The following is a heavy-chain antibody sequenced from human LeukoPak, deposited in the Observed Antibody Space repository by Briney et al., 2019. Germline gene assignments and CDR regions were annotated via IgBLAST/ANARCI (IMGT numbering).Heavy chain of an antibody. CDR1: GFTFSYYT. CDR2: ISYDGSNK. D-gene: IGHD2-21*01. Sequence: GGSLRLSCVASGFTFSYYTMHWVRQAPGKGLEWVAAISYDGSNKYYAESVKGRFTISRDNSKNTLDLQMNSLRYEDTAVYYCARDREQVIYYYYMDVWGKGTTVTVSS. J-gene: IGHJ6*03. V-gene: IGHV3-30-3*01. CDR3: ARDREQVIYYYYMDV.